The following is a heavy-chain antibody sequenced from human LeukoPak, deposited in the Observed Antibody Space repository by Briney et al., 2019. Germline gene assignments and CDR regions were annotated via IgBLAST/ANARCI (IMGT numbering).Heavy chain of an antibody. V-gene: IGHV4-59*08. J-gene: IGHJ4*02. D-gene: IGHD6-19*01. Sequence: SETLSLTCTVSGGSISSYYWSWIRQPPGKGLEWIGYIYYSGSTNYNPSLKSRVTISVDTSKNHFSLKLSSVTAADTAVYYCAIVDSSGWYGAFVYRGQGTLVTVSS. CDR3: AIVDSSGWYGAFVY. CDR2: IYYSGST. CDR1: GGSISSYY.